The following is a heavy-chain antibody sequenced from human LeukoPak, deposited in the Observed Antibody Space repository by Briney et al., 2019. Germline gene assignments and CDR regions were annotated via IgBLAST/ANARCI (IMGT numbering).Heavy chain of an antibody. J-gene: IGHJ4*02. CDR1: GFTFSSYS. CDR3: ARVSFVMDYDY. Sequence: GGSLRLSCAASGFTFSSYSMNWVRQAPGKGLGWVSSISSSSSYIYYADSVKGRFTISRDNAKNSLYLQMNSLRAEDTAVYYCARVSFVMDYDYWGQGTLVTVSS. D-gene: IGHD2-21*01. CDR2: ISSSSSYI. V-gene: IGHV3-21*01.